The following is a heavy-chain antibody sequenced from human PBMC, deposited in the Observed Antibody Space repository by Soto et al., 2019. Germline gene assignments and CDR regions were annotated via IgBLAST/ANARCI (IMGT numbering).Heavy chain of an antibody. CDR2: IIPIFGTA. J-gene: IGHJ6*02. CDR3: ARRPNIAVAGTRVSYGMDV. V-gene: IGHV1-69*13. D-gene: IGHD6-19*01. Sequence: GASVKVSCKASGYTFTSYYMHWVRQAPGQGLEWMGGIIPIFGTANYAQKFQGRVTITADESTSTAYMELSSLRSEDTAVYYCARRPNIAVAGTRVSYGMDVWGQGTTVTVSS. CDR1: GYTFTSYY.